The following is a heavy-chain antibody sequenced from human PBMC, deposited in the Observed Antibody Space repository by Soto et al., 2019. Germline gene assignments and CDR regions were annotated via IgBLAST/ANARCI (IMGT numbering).Heavy chain of an antibody. Sequence: PSETLSLTCTVSGGSISSYYWSWIRQPPGKGLEWIGYIYYSGSTNYNPSLKSRVTISVDTSKNQFSLKLSSVTAADTAVYYCARGAYLDYYDSSGYYPVNWFDPWGQGTLVTVPQ. CDR2: IYYSGST. CDR1: GGSISSYY. V-gene: IGHV4-59*01. J-gene: IGHJ5*02. CDR3: ARGAYLDYYDSSGYYPVNWFDP. D-gene: IGHD3-22*01.